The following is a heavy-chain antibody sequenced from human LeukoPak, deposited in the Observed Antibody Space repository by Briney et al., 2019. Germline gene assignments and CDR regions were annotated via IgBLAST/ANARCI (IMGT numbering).Heavy chain of an antibody. D-gene: IGHD5-24*01. CDR1: GYTFTSYD. V-gene: IGHV1-8*01. CDR3: ARVTGRRLQLGVYYFDY. Sequence: ASMKVSCKASGYTFTSYDINWVRQATGQGLEWMGWMNPNSGNTGYAQKFQGRVTMTRNTSISTAYMELSSLRSEDTAVYYCARVTGRRLQLGVYYFDYWGQGTLVTVSS. J-gene: IGHJ4*02. CDR2: MNPNSGNT.